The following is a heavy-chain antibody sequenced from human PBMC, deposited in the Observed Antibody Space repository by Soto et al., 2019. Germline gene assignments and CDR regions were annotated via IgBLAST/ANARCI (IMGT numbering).Heavy chain of an antibody. CDR1: GGTFSSYA. J-gene: IGHJ3*02. CDR2: IIPIFGTA. CDR3: ARCGDDNYYDSSGAFAI. D-gene: IGHD3-22*01. V-gene: IGHV1-69*01. Sequence: QVQLVQSGAEVKKPGSSVKVSCKASGGTFSSYAISWVRQAPGQGLEWMGGIIPIFGTANYAQKFQGRVTITADESTSTAYMELSSLRSEDTAVYYCARCGDDNYYDSSGAFAIWGQGTMVTVSS.